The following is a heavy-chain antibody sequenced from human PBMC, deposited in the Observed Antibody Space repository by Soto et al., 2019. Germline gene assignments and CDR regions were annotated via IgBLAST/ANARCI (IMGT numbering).Heavy chain of an antibody. Sequence: PAETLSLTCTVSGDSISSSNYYGAWMRQPPGKGLEWLGSIYYSESSHYRGSTYYNPSLKSRVTISVDTSKNQLFLKLSSVTAADTAVYYCARGADWAQTYDSSAQVYWGQGAPVTVSS. CDR3: ARGADWAQTYDSSAQVY. CDR2: IYYSESSHYRGST. D-gene: IGHD3-22*01. CDR1: GDSISSSNYY. V-gene: IGHV4-39*01. J-gene: IGHJ4*02.